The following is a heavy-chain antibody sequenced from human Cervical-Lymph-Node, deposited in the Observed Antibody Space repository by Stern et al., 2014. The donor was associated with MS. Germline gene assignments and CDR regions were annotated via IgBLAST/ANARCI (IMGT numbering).Heavy chain of an antibody. J-gene: IGHJ6*02. CDR1: GFTFSDYW. CDR3: ARERDYGQYYYYGMDV. V-gene: IGHV3-74*03. Sequence: EVQLVESGGGLLQPGGSVRLSCAASGFTFSDYWMHWVRQAPGQGLVWVARINSDETTREYADSVKGRFTISRDVAKTTLYLQINSLRAEDTAVYYCARERDYGQYYYYGMDVWGQGTTVTVSS. CDR2: INSDETTR. D-gene: IGHD4-17*01.